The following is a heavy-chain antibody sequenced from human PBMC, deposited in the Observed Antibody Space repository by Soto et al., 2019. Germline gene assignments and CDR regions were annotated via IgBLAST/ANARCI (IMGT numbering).Heavy chain of an antibody. CDR3: ARGVYGDYSLDY. D-gene: IGHD4-17*01. CDR1: GFTFSSYG. J-gene: IGHJ4*02. CDR2: IWYDGSNK. V-gene: IGHV3-33*01. Sequence: GGSLRLSCAASGFTFSSYGMHWVRQAPGKGLEWVAVIWYDGSNKYYADSVKGRFTISRDNSKNTLYLQMNSLRAEDTAVYYCARGVYGDYSLDYWGQGTLVTVSS.